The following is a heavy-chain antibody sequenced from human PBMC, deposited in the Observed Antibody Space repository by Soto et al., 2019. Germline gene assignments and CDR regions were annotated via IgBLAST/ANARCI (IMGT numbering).Heavy chain of an antibody. CDR2: ISAYNGNT. CDR1: GYTFTSYG. Sequence: GASVKVSCKASGYTFTSYGISWVRQAPGQGLEWMGWISAYNGNTNYAQKLQGRVTMTTDTSTSTANMELRSVRSGDTAGYYCVRDSRMAVAGPMNCYYYGMDIWGQGTTVTVSS. D-gene: IGHD6-19*01. CDR3: VRDSRMAVAGPMNCYYYGMDI. V-gene: IGHV1-18*01. J-gene: IGHJ6*01.